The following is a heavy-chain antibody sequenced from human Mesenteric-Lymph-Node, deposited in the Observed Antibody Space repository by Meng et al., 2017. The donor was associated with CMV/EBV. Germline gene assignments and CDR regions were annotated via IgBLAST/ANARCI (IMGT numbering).Heavy chain of an antibody. D-gene: IGHD1-26*01. CDR2: ISSSSSYI. CDR3: VRAKVGATLDY. V-gene: IGHV3-21*01. J-gene: IGHJ4*02. Sequence: GESLKISCAASGITFSSHIMNWVRQAPGKGLEWVSSISSSSSYIYYADSVKGRFTISRDNAKNSLYLQMNSLRAEDTAVYYCVRAKVGATLDYWGQGTLVTVSS. CDR1: GITFSSHI.